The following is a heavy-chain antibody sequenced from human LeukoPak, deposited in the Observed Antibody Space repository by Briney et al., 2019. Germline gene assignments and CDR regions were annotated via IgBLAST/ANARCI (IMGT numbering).Heavy chain of an antibody. CDR2: ISDSGRDA. Sequence: PEGSLRLSCVASGFTFSNYAMSWVRQAPGKGLEWVSAISDSGRDAYYADSVKGRFTISRDNSKNTLYLQMNSLRAEDAAVYYCAKRVPYSSSSVYFDYWGQGTLVTVSS. D-gene: IGHD6-6*01. CDR1: GFTFSNYA. V-gene: IGHV3-23*01. CDR3: AKRVPYSSSSVYFDY. J-gene: IGHJ4*02.